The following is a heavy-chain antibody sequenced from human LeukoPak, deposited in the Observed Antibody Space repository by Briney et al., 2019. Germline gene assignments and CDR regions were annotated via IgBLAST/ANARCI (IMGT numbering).Heavy chain of an antibody. CDR1: GFTFSSYA. CDR2: ISYDGSNK. CDR3: ARVPYSSGWWVSGY. D-gene: IGHD6-19*01. Sequence: GGSLRLSCAASGFTFSSYAMSWVRQAPGKGLEWVAVISYDGSNKYYADSVKGRFTISRDNSKNTLYLQMNSLRAEDTAVYYCARVPYSSGWWVSGYWGQGTLVTVSS. V-gene: IGHV3-30-3*01. J-gene: IGHJ4*02.